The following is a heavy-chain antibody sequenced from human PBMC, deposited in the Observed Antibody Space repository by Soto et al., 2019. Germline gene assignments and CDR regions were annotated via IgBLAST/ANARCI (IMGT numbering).Heavy chain of an antibody. CDR3: ARKGKATTAPWDY. D-gene: IGHD1-1*01. Sequence: SETLSLTCTVSGGSISAFYWSWIRQSPGKGLEWIGYIYYSGSTNYNPSLQSRVTISVDASKNQFSLNLSSVTAADTVVYYCARKGKATTAPWDYWGQGTLVTVSS. CDR1: GGSISAFY. J-gene: IGHJ4*02. CDR2: IYYSGST. V-gene: IGHV4-59*01.